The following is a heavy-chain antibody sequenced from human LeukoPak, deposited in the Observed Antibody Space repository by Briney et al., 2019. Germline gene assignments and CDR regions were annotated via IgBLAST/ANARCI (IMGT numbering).Heavy chain of an antibody. J-gene: IGHJ4*02. CDR1: GYSISSGYY. V-gene: IGHV4-38-2*02. Sequence: SETLSLTCTVSGYSISSGYYWGWIRQPPGKGLEWIGEINHSGSTNYNPSLKSRVTISVDTSKNQFSLKLSSVTAADTAVYYCARWDYYGSGSHFDYWGQGTLVTVSS. D-gene: IGHD3-10*01. CDR2: INHSGST. CDR3: ARWDYYGSGSHFDY.